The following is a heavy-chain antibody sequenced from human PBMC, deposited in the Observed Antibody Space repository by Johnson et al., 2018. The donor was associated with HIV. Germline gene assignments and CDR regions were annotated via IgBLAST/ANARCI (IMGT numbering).Heavy chain of an antibody. CDR1: GFSFSSYG. D-gene: IGHD1-26*01. Sequence: QVKLVESGGGVVQPGGSLRLSCAASGFSFSSYGMHWVRQAPGKGLEWVAFIRYDGSNKYYADSVKGRFTISRDNSKNTLYLQMKSLRAEDTAVYYCAKGIVGATADAFDIWGQGTMVTVSS. CDR2: IRYDGSNK. V-gene: IGHV3-30*02. CDR3: AKGIVGATADAFDI. J-gene: IGHJ3*02.